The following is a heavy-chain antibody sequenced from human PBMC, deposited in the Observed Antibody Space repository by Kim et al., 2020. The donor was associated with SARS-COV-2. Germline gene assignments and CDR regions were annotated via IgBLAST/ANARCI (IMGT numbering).Heavy chain of an antibody. CDR2: IYYSGST. J-gene: IGHJ6*02. D-gene: IGHD3-10*01. Sequence: SETLSLTCTVSGGSISSYYWSWIRQPPGKGLEWIGYIYYSGSTNYNPSLKSRVTISVDTSKNQFSLKLSSVTAADTAVYYCARHGVGGSGSYYNVESSTYYYGMDVWGQGTTVTVSS. V-gene: IGHV4-59*08. CDR3: ARHGVGGSGSYYNVESSTYYYGMDV. CDR1: GGSISSYY.